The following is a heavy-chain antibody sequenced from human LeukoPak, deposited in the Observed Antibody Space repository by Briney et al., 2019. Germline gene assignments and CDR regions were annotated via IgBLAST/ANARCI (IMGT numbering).Heavy chain of an antibody. CDR3: ARGGYSSGWYGDY. CDR2: ISSSSSTI. Sequence: GGSLRLSCAAPGFTFSSYSMNWVRQAPGKGLEWVSYISSSSSTIYYADSVKGRFTISRDNAKNSLYLQMNSLRAEDTAVYYCARGGYSSGWYGDYWGQGTLVTVSS. J-gene: IGHJ4*02. CDR1: GFTFSSYS. D-gene: IGHD6-19*01. V-gene: IGHV3-48*01.